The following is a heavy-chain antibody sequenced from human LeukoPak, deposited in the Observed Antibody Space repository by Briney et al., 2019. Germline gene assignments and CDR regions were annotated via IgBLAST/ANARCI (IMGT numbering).Heavy chain of an antibody. CDR3: TTVISQLWLLFDH. D-gene: IGHD5-18*01. CDR1: GLTFGDYG. Sequence: GGSLRLSCITSGLTFGDYGLAWVRQAPGKGLEWVAFISKELYGGTTEYAASVKGRFTISRDDSKSVAYLQMDILKTEDTAVYYCTTVISQLWLLFDHWGQGTLVTVSS. J-gene: IGHJ4*02. V-gene: IGHV3-49*04. CDR2: ISKELYGGTT.